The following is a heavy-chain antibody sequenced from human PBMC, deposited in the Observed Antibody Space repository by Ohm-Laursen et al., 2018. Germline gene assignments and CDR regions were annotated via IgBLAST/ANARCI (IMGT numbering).Heavy chain of an antibody. CDR3: ARGGKWLVKGGMQFDY. V-gene: IGHV1-18*01. D-gene: IGHD6-19*01. Sequence: SVKVSCNVAGYNFNDYGFNWVRQAPGQGLEWMGWISGYNGNRNYAQKFQGRIILTTDTSTSTGYMELTSLTSDDTATYYCARGGKWLVKGGMQFDYWGQGTLVTVSA. J-gene: IGHJ4*02. CDR1: GYNFNDYG. CDR2: ISGYNGNR.